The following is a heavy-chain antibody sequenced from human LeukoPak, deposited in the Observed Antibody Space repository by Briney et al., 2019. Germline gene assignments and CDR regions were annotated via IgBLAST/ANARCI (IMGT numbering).Heavy chain of an antibody. CDR2: IYHSGST. D-gene: IGHD5-18*01. V-gene: IGHV4-4*02. CDR1: GGSISSSNW. Sequence: ASETLSLTCAVSGGSISSSNWWSWVRQPPGKGLEWIGEIYHSGSTNYNPSLKSRVTISVDKSKNQFSLKLSSVTAADTAVYYCARGDTAMEYYYYYYMDVWGKGTTVTVSS. CDR3: ARGDTAMEYYYYYYMDV. J-gene: IGHJ6*03.